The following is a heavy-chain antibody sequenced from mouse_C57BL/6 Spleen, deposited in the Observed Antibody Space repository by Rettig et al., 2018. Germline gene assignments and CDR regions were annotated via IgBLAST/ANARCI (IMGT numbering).Heavy chain of an antibody. CDR2: IYPGSGNT. V-gene: IGHV1-76*01. D-gene: IGHD1-1*01. Sequence: GLEWIARIYPGSGNTYYNEKFKGKATLTAEKSSSTAYMQLSSLTSEDSAVYFCARSPITTVVATDYWGQGTTLTVSS. J-gene: IGHJ2*01. CDR3: ARSPITTVVATDY.